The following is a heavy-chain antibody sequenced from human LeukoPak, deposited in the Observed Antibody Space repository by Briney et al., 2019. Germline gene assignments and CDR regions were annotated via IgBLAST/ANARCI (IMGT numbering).Heavy chain of an antibody. Sequence: ASVKVSCKASGYTFTGYYMHWVRQAPGQGLEWMGWINPNSGGTNYAQKFQGRVTMTRDTSISTAYMGLSRLRSDDTAVYYCARPNNWDPDYFDYWGQGTLVTVSS. CDR1: GYTFTGYY. D-gene: IGHD1-1*01. V-gene: IGHV1-2*02. CDR3: ARPNNWDPDYFDY. CDR2: INPNSGGT. J-gene: IGHJ4*02.